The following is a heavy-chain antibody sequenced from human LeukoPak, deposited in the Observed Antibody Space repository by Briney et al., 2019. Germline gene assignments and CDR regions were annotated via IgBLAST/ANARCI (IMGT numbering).Heavy chain of an antibody. CDR1: GFTFGDYA. D-gene: IGHD3-10*01. CDR3: TRALGSMVRGVIID. Sequence: GRSLRLSCTASGFTFGDYAMSWFRQAPGKGLEWVGFIRSKAYGGTTEYAASVKGRFTISRDDSKSIAYLQMNSLKTEDTAVYYCTRALGSMVRGVIIDWGQGTLVTVSS. V-gene: IGHV3-49*03. J-gene: IGHJ4*02. CDR2: IRSKAYGGTT.